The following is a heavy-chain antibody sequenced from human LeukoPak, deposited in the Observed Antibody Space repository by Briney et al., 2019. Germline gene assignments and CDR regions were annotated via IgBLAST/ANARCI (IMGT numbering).Heavy chain of an antibody. V-gene: IGHV3-33*01. CDR1: GFTFSTYG. CDR3: ARGTGYYYYGMDV. CDR2: IWYDGSDK. Sequence: GGPLRLSCAASGFTFSTYGMHWVRQAPGKGLEWVAFIWYDGSDKYYADSVKGRFTISRDNSKNTLYLQMNSLRAEDTAVYYCARGTGYYYYGMDVWGQGTTVTVSS. D-gene: IGHD7-27*01. J-gene: IGHJ6*02.